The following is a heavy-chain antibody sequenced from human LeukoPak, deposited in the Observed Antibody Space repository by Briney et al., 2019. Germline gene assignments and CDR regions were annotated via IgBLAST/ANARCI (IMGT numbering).Heavy chain of an antibody. CDR1: GGSFSGYY. J-gene: IGHJ4*02. V-gene: IGHV4-34*01. D-gene: IGHD6-13*01. CDR3: ARRIAAADASDY. CDR2: INHSGST. Sequence: PSETLSLTCAVYGGSFSGYYWSWIRQPPGKGLEWMGEINHSGSTNYNPSLKSRVTISVDTSKNQFSLKLSSVTAAETAVYYCARRIAAADASDYWGQGTLVTASS.